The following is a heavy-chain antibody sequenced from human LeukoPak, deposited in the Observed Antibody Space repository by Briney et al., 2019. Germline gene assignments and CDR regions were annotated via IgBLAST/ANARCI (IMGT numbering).Heavy chain of an antibody. Sequence: GGSLRLSGVVSGFAVSSNYMSWVRQAPGKGLEWVSVISSGATTNNAESVKGRFSTSRDNAKNTLFLQMNSLRVEDTAVYYCAREGFRGTLDQWGQGTLVTVAS. CDR2: ISSGATT. CDR3: AREGFRGTLDQ. CDR1: GFAVSSNY. D-gene: IGHD3-16*01. J-gene: IGHJ4*02. V-gene: IGHV3-66*01.